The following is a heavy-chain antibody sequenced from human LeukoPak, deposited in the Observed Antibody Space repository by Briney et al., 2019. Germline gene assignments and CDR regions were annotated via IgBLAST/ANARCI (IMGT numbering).Heavy chain of an antibody. CDR3: ARGVYYYGSGSYYNIGFFVY. Sequence: PGGSLRLSCAASGFTFSSYSMNWVRQAPGKGLVWVSRINSDGSSTSYADSVKGRFTISRDNAKNTLYLQMNSLRAEDTAVYYCARGVYYYGSGSYYNIGFFVYWGQGTLVTVSS. CDR2: INSDGSST. D-gene: IGHD3-10*01. CDR1: GFTFSSYS. J-gene: IGHJ4*02. V-gene: IGHV3-74*01.